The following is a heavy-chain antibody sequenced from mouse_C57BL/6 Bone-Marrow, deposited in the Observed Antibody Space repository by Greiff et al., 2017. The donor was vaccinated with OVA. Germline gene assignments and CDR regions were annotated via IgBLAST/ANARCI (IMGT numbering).Heavy chain of an antibody. CDR1: GFTFSSYA. J-gene: IGHJ3*01. CDR3: ARDSLYYDYDGFAY. V-gene: IGHV5-4*01. D-gene: IGHD2-4*01. Sequence: EVHLVESGGGLVKPGGSLKLSCAASGFTFSSYAMSWVRQTPEKRLEWVATISDGGSYTYYPDNVKGRFTISRDNAKNNLYLQMSHLKSEDTAMYYCARDSLYYDYDGFAYWGQWTLVTVSA. CDR2: ISDGGSYT.